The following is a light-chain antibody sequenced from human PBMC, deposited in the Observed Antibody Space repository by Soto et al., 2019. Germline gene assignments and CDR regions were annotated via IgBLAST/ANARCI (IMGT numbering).Light chain of an antibody. CDR2: ANN. Sequence: QPVLTQPPSVSGAPGQRVTISCTGSSSNIGAGYDVHWYQQLPETAPKLLIYANNNRPSGVPGRFSGSKSGTSASLAITGLQAADEADYYCQSYDSSLSVVFGGGTKLTVL. CDR1: SSNIGAGYD. V-gene: IGLV1-40*01. J-gene: IGLJ2*01. CDR3: QSYDSSLSVV.